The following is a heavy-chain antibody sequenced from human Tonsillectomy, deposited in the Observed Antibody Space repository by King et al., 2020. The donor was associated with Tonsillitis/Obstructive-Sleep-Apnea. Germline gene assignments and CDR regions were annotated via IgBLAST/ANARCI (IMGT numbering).Heavy chain of an antibody. J-gene: IGHJ6*03. CDR1: RLTFNTYA. D-gene: IGHD2-2*01. CDR3: AKNAAAATYYMDV. Sequence: VQLVESGGGSVQPGGSLRLSCAASRLTFNTYALTWVRQAPGKGLEWGCAISASCGSTYYADSVKGRFTIARDNSKNTLYLQMNSLRAEDTAVYYCAKNAAAATYYMDVWGKGTTVTVSS. CDR2: ISASCGST. V-gene: IGHV3-23*04.